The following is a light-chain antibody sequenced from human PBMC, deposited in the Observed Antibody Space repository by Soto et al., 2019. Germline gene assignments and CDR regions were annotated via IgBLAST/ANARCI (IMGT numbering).Light chain of an antibody. V-gene: IGLV2-14*03. J-gene: IGLJ2*01. CDR1: SSDVGGYNY. CDR2: DVT. CDR3: SSYTNSSTLAV. Sequence: QSALTQPASVSGSPGQSITISCTGTSSDVGGYNYVSWYQQHPGRAPKLIIYDVTRRPSGVSNRFSGSKSGNTASLTISGLQAEDEADYYCSSYTNSSTLAVFGGGTKLTVL.